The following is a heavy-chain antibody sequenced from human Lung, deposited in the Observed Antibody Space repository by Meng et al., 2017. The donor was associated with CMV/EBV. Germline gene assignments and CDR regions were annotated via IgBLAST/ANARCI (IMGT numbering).Heavy chain of an antibody. CDR3: ARDPGYCSSTSCSGFFDY. J-gene: IGHJ4*02. D-gene: IGHD2-2*01. Sequence: SXAASGFTFSSYWMSWVRQAPGKGLEWVANIKQDGSEKYYVDSVKGRFTISRDNAENSLYLQMNSLRAEDTAVYYCARDPGYCSSTSCSGFFDYXGQGXLVTVSS. CDR2: IKQDGSEK. CDR1: GFTFSSYW. V-gene: IGHV3-7*01.